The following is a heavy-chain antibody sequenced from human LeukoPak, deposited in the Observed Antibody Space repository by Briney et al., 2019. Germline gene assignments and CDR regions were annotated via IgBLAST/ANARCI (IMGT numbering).Heavy chain of an antibody. CDR1: GFTFSSYA. CDR2: VSGSGDST. D-gene: IGHD6-19*01. J-gene: IGHJ4*02. Sequence: GGSLRLSCAASGFTFSSYAMSWVRQAPGKGLEWVSAVSGSGDSTYYADSVKGRFTIPRDNSMNTLYLQMNSLRVDDTAVYYCAKDRNCSGWYERNYWGQGTLVTVSS. CDR3: AKDRNCSGWYERNY. V-gene: IGHV3-23*01.